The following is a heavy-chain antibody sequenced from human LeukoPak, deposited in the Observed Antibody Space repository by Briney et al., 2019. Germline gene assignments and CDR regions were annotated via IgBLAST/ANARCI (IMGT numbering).Heavy chain of an antibody. CDR2: IYYSGST. V-gene: IGHV4-59*01. Sequence: PSETLSLTCTVSGVSISSYYWSWIRQPPGKGLEWIGYIYYSGSTNYNPSLKSRVTISVDTSKNQFSLKLSSVTAADTAVYYCAGLDIVVVPAATRGIHWFDPWGQGTLVTVSS. J-gene: IGHJ5*02. CDR3: AGLDIVVVPAATRGIHWFDP. D-gene: IGHD2-2*01. CDR1: GVSISSYY.